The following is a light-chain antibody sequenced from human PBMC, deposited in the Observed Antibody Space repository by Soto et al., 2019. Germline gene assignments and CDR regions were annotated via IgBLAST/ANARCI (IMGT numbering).Light chain of an antibody. J-gene: IGKJ5*01. CDR2: WAS. V-gene: IGKV4-1*01. CDR3: QQYYSSPLIT. CDR1: QSLVHSNGYNY. Sequence: VMTQAPHSPHSTQGEPTARSCISKQSLVHSNGYNYLDWYLQKPGQPPKLLIYWASTRESGVPDRFSGSGSGTDFTLTISSLQAEDVAVYYCQQYYSSPLITFGQGRRREI.